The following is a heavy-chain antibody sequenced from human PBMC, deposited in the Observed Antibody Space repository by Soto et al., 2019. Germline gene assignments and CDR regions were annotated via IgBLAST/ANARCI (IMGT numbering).Heavy chain of an antibody. V-gene: IGHV3-21*01. CDR1: GFTFSSYS. CDR3: AKADRHYYYYYGMDV. J-gene: IGHJ6*02. CDR2: ISSSSSYI. Sequence: PGGSLRLSCAASGFTFSSYSMNWVRQAPGKGLEWVSSISSSSSYIYYADSVKGRFTISRDNAKNSLYLQMSSLRAEDTAVYYCAKADRHYYYYYGMDVWGQGTTVTVSS.